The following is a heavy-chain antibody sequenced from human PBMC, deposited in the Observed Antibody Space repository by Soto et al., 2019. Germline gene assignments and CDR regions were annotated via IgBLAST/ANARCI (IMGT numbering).Heavy chain of an antibody. CDR3: ASSDYSNYGLGY. V-gene: IGHV3-21*01. CDR1: GFTFSSYS. Sequence: EVQLVESGGCLVKPGGSLRLSCAASGFTFSSYSMNWVRQAPGKGLEWVSSISTSSSYIYYADSLKGRFTISRDNAKNSLYLQMNSLRAEDTAVYYCASSDYSNYGLGYWGQGTLVTVSS. J-gene: IGHJ4*02. D-gene: IGHD4-4*01. CDR2: ISTSSSYI.